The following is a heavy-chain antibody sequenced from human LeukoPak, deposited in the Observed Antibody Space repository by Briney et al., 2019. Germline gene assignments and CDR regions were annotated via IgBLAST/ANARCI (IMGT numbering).Heavy chain of an antibody. V-gene: IGHV3-30*18. CDR1: GFTFSNYG. CDR2: ISYDGSNK. J-gene: IGHJ5*02. Sequence: GGSLRLSCAASGFTFSNYGMHWVRQAPGKGLEWVAVISYDGSNKYYADSVKGRFTISRDNSKNTLYLQMNSLRAEDTAVYYCANWFDPWGQGTLVTVSS. CDR3: ANWFDP.